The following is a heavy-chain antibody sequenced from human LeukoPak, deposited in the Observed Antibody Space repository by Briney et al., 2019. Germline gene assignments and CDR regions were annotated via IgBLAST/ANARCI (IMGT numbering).Heavy chain of an antibody. CDR3: ASRAGGNTAGVV. V-gene: IGHV4-34*01. J-gene: IGHJ4*02. CDR2: INHSGST. D-gene: IGHD4-23*01. CDR1: GGSFSGYY. Sequence: PSETLSLTCAVYGGSFSGYYWSWIRQPPGKGPEWIGEINHSGSTNYNPSLKSRVTISVDTSKNQFTLKLSSVTAADTAVYYCASRAGGNTAGVVWGQGTLVTVSS.